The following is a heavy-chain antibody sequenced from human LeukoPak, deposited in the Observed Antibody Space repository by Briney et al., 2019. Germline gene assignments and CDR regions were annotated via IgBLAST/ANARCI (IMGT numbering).Heavy chain of an antibody. J-gene: IGHJ5*02. CDR1: GSTFSSYD. V-gene: IGHV3-13*01. CDR3: ARGARHNWFDP. Sequence: GGSLRLSCAASGSTFSSYDMHWVRQATGKGLEWVSAIGTAGDTYYPGSVKGRFTISRENAKNSLYLQMNSLRAGDTAVYYCARGARHNWFDPWGQGTLVTVSS. CDR2: IGTAGDT.